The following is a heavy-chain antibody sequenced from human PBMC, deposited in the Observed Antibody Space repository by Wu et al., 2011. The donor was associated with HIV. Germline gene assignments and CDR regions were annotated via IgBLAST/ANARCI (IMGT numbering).Heavy chain of an antibody. CDR1: EYSFTDYY. Sequence: VQLVQSGAEVKKPGATVKISCKISEYSFTDYYIHWVQQAPGQGLEWMGRIIPIFGTADSAQKFQDRVTITADKSTSTAYMELSSLRSEDTAVYYCARPRERWLQFEKGSDAFHIWGQGTMVTVSS. V-gene: IGHV1-69*13. CDR2: IIPIFGTA. D-gene: IGHD5-24*01. CDR3: ARPRERWLQFEKGSDAFHI. J-gene: IGHJ3*02.